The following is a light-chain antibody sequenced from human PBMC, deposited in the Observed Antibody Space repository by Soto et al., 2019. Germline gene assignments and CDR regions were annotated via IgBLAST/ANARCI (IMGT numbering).Light chain of an antibody. CDR2: VAS. Sequence: VVSTQSPGTLSLSPGERATLSCRASQSFSSTYLAWFQQKPGQPPRLLIYVASTRATGIPDRFSGSGSGADFTLTISRLEPGDFAVYYCQKYDTSPPSTVGGGTTVDIK. V-gene: IGKV3-20*01. CDR1: QSFSSTY. J-gene: IGKJ4*01. CDR3: QKYDTSPPST.